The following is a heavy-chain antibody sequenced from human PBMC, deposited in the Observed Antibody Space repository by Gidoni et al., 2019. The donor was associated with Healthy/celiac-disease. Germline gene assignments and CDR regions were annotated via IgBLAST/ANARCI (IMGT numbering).Heavy chain of an antibody. CDR3: ARGRHYYDSGSYPRRPAYFDY. CDR2: INHSGST. D-gene: IGHD3-10*01. J-gene: IGHJ4*02. Sequence: QVQLQQWGAGLLKPSETLSLTCAVYGGSFSGYYWSWIRQPPGKGLEWIGEINHSGSTNYNPSLKSRVTISVDTSKNQFSLKLSSVTAADTAVYYCARGRHYYDSGSYPRRPAYFDYWGQGTLVTVSS. V-gene: IGHV4-34*01. CDR1: GGSFSGYY.